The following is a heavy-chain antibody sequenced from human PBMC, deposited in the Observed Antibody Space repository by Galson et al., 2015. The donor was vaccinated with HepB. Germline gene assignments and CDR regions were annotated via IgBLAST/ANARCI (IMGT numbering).Heavy chain of an antibody. V-gene: IGHV1-69*13. CDR3: AREEGDTAMVYNWFDP. D-gene: IGHD5-18*01. J-gene: IGHJ5*02. CDR1: GGTFSSYA. Sequence: SVKVSCKASGGTFSSYAISWVRQAPGQGLEWMGGIIPIFGTANYAQKFQGRVTITADESTSTAYMELSSLRSEDTAVYYCAREEGDTAMVYNWFDPWGQGTLVTVSS. CDR2: IIPIFGTA.